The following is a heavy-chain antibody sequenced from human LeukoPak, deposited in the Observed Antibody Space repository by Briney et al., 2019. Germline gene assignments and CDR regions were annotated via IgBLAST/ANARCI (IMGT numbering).Heavy chain of an antibody. CDR1: GFTFSSYA. J-gene: IGHJ4*02. Sequence: GGSLRLSCAASGFTFSSYAMSWVRQAPGKGLEGVSAIRGSGGNTYYGDPVRGRFTISRENSKNTLYLKMNSLRAADTAVYYCATYHPMIVSPPVYYFDYWGQGTLVTVSS. CDR3: ATYHPMIVSPPVYYFDY. CDR2: IRGSGGNT. D-gene: IGHD3-22*01. V-gene: IGHV3-23*01.